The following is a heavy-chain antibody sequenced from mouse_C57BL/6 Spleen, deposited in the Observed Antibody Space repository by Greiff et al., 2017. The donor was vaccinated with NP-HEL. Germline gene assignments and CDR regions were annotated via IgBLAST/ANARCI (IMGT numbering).Heavy chain of an antibody. V-gene: IGHV5-4*03. J-gene: IGHJ4*01. Sequence: EVKLMESGGGLVKPGGSLKLSCAASGFTFSSYAMSWVRQTPEKRLEWVATISDGGSYTYYPDNVKGRFTISRDNAKNNLYLQMSHLKSEDTAMYYCARVMINYAMDYWGQGTSVTVSS. D-gene: IGHD2-4*01. CDR3: ARVMINYAMDY. CDR2: ISDGGSYT. CDR1: GFTFSSYA.